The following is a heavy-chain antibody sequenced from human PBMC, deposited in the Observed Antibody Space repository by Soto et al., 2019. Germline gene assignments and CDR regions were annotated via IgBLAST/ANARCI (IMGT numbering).Heavy chain of an antibody. CDR1: GFIADDYA. D-gene: IGHD4-17*01. V-gene: IGHV3-9*02. CDR3: VKDIKWGGMTTIHYFDS. CDR2: ISSNSATI. J-gene: IGHJ4*02. Sequence: EVQLVESGGGLVQPGRSLRLSCVASGFIADDYAMHWVRQAPGKCLEWVSGISSNSATINYADSVKGRFTISRDNAKNSLFLQMNSLRPEDTAFYYCVKDIKWGGMTTIHYFDSWGQGTLVNVSS.